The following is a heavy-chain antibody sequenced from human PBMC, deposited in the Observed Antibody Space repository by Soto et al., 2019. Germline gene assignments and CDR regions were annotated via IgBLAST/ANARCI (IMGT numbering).Heavy chain of an antibody. Sequence: ASVKVSCKTSGYTLTTFGMHWVRQAPGQRPEWMGYIDGGNSKTKYLEKFQDRVTITRDTSASTFYMELSSLIPDDTAVYYCALESNWNGYFDYWGQGTPVTVS. CDR1: GYTLTTFG. V-gene: IGHV1-3*01. D-gene: IGHD1-20*01. CDR2: IDGGNSKT. J-gene: IGHJ4*02. CDR3: ALESNWNGYFDY.